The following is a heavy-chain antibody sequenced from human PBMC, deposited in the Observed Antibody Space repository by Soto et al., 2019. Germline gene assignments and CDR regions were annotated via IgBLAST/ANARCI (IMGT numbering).Heavy chain of an antibody. CDR2: IYYSGST. CDR3: ARLWYYGSGDAFDI. V-gene: IGHV4-59*01. CDR1: GGSISSYY. J-gene: IGHJ3*02. Sequence: SETLSLTCTVSGGSISSYYWSWIRQPPGKGLEWIGYIYYSGSTNYNPSLKGRVTISVDTSKNQFSLKLSSVTAADTAVYYCARLWYYGSGDAFDIWGQGTMVTVSS. D-gene: IGHD3-10*01.